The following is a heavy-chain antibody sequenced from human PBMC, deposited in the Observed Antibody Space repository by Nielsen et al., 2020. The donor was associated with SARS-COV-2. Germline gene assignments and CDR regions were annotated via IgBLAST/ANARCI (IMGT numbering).Heavy chain of an antibody. CDR2: INPSGGST. D-gene: IGHD2-2*01. CDR1: GYTFTSYY. Sequence: ASVKVSCKASGYTFTSYYMHWVRQAPGQGLEWMGIINPSGGSTSYAQKFQGRVTMTRNTSTSTVYMELSSLRSDDTAVYYCAREYIVVVPAAKAYYYGMDVWGQGTTVTVSS. J-gene: IGHJ6*02. CDR3: AREYIVVVPAAKAYYYGMDV. V-gene: IGHV1-46*01.